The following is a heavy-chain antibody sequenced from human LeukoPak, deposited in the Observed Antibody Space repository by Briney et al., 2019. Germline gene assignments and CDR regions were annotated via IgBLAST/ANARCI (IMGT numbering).Heavy chain of an antibody. V-gene: IGHV4-30-2*01. CDR1: GGSISSGGYS. Sequence: SETLSLTCAVSGGSISSGGYSWSWIRQPPGKGLEWIGYIYHSGSTYYNPSLKSRVTISVDRSKNQFSLKLSSVTAADTAVYYCARAGYCSSTSCYRYYGMDVWGQGTTVTVSS. D-gene: IGHD2-2*02. J-gene: IGHJ6*02. CDR2: IYHSGST. CDR3: ARAGYCSSTSCYRYYGMDV.